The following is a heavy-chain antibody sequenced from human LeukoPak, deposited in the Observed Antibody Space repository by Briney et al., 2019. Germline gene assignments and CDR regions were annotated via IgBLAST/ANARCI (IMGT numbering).Heavy chain of an antibody. V-gene: IGHV3-21*01. J-gene: IGHJ4*02. CDR2: ISTKSDYI. Sequence: PGGSLRLSCAGSGFTFRYYSMTWVRQAPGKGLEWVSSISTKSDYIHYADSVRGRFTISRDNANNSVYLQMNSLTAEDTAVYYCARVGGEYVVSDYWGQGTLVAVSS. D-gene: IGHD3-16*01. CDR1: GFTFRYYS. CDR3: ARVGGEYVVSDY.